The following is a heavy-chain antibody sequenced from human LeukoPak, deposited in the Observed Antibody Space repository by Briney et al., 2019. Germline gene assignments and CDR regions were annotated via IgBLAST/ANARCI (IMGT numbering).Heavy chain of an antibody. J-gene: IGHJ4*02. CDR1: GGSISSYY. CDR3: AREAVWGGYPASSPFDY. Sequence: SETLSLTCTVSGGSISSYYWSWIRQPAGKGLEWIGRIYTSGSTNYNPSLKSRVTMSVDTSKSQFSLKLSSVTAADTAVYYCAREAVWGGYPASSPFDYWGQGTLVTVSS. V-gene: IGHV4-4*07. D-gene: IGHD3-16*02. CDR2: IYTSGST.